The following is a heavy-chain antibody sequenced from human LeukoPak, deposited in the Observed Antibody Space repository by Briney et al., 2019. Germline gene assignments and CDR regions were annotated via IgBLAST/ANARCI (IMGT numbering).Heavy chain of an antibody. CDR3: ARQRTSSSSLAH. CDR1: GGSFSSGGYY. Sequence: PSQTLSLTCTVSGGSFSSGGYYWNWIRQHPGKGLEWIGHIYYSGSTYYNPSLKSRLTISVDTSKDQFSLKLSSVTAADTAVYYCARQRTSSSSLAHWGQGTLVTVSS. V-gene: IGHV4-31*03. J-gene: IGHJ4*02. CDR2: IYYSGST. D-gene: IGHD6-13*01.